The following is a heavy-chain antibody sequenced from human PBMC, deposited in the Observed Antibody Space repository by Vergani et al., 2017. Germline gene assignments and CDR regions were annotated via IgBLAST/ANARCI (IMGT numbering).Heavy chain of an antibody. CDR2: ISDGGETK. CDR1: GFIFSDYY. CDR3: GRKQSPASLMDKPIDI. J-gene: IGHJ5*02. Sequence: QVQLVASGGGLVRPGGSLRLSCAASGFIFSDYYMTWIRQTPGKGLEWIGHISDGGETKMYAESLKGRFTVSRDNTKNSLILQMKTLKVDDTATYDCGRKQSPASLMDKPIDIWGQGTLVTVSS. D-gene: IGHD1/OR15-1a*01. V-gene: IGHV3-11*01.